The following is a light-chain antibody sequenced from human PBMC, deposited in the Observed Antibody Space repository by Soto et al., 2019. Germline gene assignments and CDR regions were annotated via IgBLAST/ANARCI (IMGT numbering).Light chain of an antibody. J-gene: IGKJ1*01. V-gene: IGKV1-5*01. CDR2: DAS. CDR1: QSMSGS. CDR3: LQYDTYWT. Sequence: DVHMTECPSTLASSVWDRVTGTGRASQSMSGSLAWYQQKPGKAPKVLIYDASILESGVPSRFSGSGSGTEFTLTISSLQPDDFAIYYCLQYDTYWTFGQGTKVDIK.